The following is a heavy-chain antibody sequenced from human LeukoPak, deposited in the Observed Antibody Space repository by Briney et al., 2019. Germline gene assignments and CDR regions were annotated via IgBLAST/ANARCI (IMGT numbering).Heavy chain of an antibody. CDR2: ISHSGST. CDR3: ARVDFWSGYYENDY. CDR1: GGSFSGYY. D-gene: IGHD3-3*01. Sequence: SETLSLTCAVYGGSFSGYYWSWIRQPPGKGLEWIGEISHSGSTNYDPSLKSRVTISVDTSKNQFSLKLSSVTAADTAVYYCARVDFWSGYYENDYWGQGTLVTVSS. J-gene: IGHJ4*02. V-gene: IGHV4-34*01.